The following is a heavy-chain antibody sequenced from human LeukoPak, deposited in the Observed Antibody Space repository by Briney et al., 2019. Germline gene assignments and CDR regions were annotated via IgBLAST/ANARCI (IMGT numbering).Heavy chain of an antibody. CDR1: GFTFGDYA. Sequence: GGSLRLSCTASGFTFGDYAMSWVRQAPGKGLEWVGFIRSKAYGGTTEYAASVKGRFTISRDDSKSIAYLQMNSLKTEDTAVYYCTSRPGPPYYYYMDVWGKGTTVTVSS. CDR3: TSRPGPPYYYYMDV. CDR2: IRSKAYGGTT. V-gene: IGHV3-49*04. J-gene: IGHJ6*03. D-gene: IGHD1-14*01.